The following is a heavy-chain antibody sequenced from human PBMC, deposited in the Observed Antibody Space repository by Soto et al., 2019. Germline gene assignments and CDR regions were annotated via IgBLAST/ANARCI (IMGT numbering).Heavy chain of an antibody. CDR3: ARWGVDTAIVGEGDAFDI. CDR1: GYTFTSYG. J-gene: IGHJ3*02. D-gene: IGHD5-18*01. Sequence: ASVKVSCKASGYTFTSYGISWVRQAPGQGLEWMGWITAYNGNTNYAQKLQGRVTMTTDTSTSTAYMELRSLRSDDTAVYYCARWGVDTAIVGEGDAFDIWGQRTMVTVSS. V-gene: IGHV1-18*01. CDR2: ITAYNGNT.